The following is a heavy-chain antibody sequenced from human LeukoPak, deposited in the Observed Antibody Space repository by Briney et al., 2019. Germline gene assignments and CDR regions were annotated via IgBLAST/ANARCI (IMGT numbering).Heavy chain of an antibody. Sequence: GGSLRLSCAASGFTFISYGMHWVRQTPGKGLEWVAVISSDGSNTFYADSVKGRFTISRDNSKNTLYLQMNSLRAEDTAVYYCARLAVYSSGWVLAEYFDYWGQGTLVTVSS. D-gene: IGHD6-19*01. CDR3: ARLAVYSSGWVLAEYFDY. V-gene: IGHV3-30*03. CDR2: ISSDGSNT. CDR1: GFTFISYG. J-gene: IGHJ4*02.